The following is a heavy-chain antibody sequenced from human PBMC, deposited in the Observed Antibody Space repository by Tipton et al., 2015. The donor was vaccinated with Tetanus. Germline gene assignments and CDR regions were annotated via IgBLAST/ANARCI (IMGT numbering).Heavy chain of an antibody. CDR2: IYPGGSDA. V-gene: IGHV5-51*01. CDR1: GYSFDNFW. J-gene: IGHJ5*02. CDR3: ARHGVKSMYTSFDP. Sequence: VQLVQSGAEVKKPGESLKISCKASGYSFDNFWIGWVRQTPGKGLEWMGIIYPGGSDAIYNPSFQGHVTISADKSLNTAFLQWSSLQASDTATYFCARHGVKSMYTSFDPWGQGTQVTVSS. D-gene: IGHD2/OR15-2a*01.